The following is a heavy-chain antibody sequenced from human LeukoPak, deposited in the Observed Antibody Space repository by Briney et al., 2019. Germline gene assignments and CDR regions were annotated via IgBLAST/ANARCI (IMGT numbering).Heavy chain of an antibody. CDR1: GGSISSYY. J-gene: IGHJ6*03. Sequence: SETLSLTCTVSGGSISSYYWSWIRQPPGKGLEWIGYIYYSGSTNYNPSLKSRVTISADTSKNQFSLKLSSVTAADTAVYYCARVPRSYYYYYYMDVWGKGTTVTVSS. V-gene: IGHV4-59*01. CDR2: IYYSGST. CDR3: ARVPRSYYYYYYMDV.